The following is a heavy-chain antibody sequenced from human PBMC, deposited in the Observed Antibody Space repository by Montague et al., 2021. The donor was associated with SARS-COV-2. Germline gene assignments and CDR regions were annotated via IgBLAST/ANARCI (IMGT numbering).Heavy chain of an antibody. D-gene: IGHD5-12*01. J-gene: IGHJ4*02. CDR1: GGSISSNF. CDR2: IYYSGST. Sequence: SDTLSLTCTVSGGSISSNFWSWIRQPPGKGLEWIGYIYYSGSTNXNPSLKSRVTISVDTSKKQFSLQLSSVTAADTAVYYCARTRGYDPLFDFWGQGTLVTVSS. CDR3: ARTRGYDPLFDF. V-gene: IGHV4-59*07.